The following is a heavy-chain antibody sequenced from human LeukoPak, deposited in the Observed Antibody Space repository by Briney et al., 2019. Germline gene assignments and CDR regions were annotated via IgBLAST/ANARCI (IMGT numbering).Heavy chain of an antibody. D-gene: IGHD3-3*01. CDR3: ARDEYLWSGYYPNQAFDY. V-gene: IGHV3-7*01. J-gene: IGHJ4*02. CDR2: IKQDGSEK. Sequence: GGSLRLSCAASGFTFTRHWMTWIRQAPGKGLEGVANIKQDGSEKNYVDSVKGRFTISRDNAKNSLYLQMNSLRAEDPAVYYCARDEYLWSGYYPNQAFDYWGQGTLVTVSS. CDR1: GFTFTRHW.